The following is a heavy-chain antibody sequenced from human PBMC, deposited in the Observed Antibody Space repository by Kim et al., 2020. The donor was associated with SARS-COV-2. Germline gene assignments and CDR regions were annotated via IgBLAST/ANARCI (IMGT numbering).Heavy chain of an antibody. D-gene: IGHD4-17*01. CDR3: AASLTTVTMYYFDY. J-gene: IGHJ4*02. Sequence: AQKFQGRVTITADKSTSTAYMELSSLRSEDTAVYYCAASLTTVTMYYFDYWGQGTLVTVSS. V-gene: IGHV1-69*02.